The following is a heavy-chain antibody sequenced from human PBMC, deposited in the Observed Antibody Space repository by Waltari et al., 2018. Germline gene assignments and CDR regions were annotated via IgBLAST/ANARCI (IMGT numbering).Heavy chain of an antibody. CDR2: LYPAGST. CDR3: ARARDEDTAMVFFDH. J-gene: IGHJ4*02. CDR1: GFTVSTTH. V-gene: IGHV3-66*02. Sequence: DVKLVESGGGLVHPGGSLRLSCAASGFTVSTTHMGWVRQAPGKGLEWVSILYPAGSTYNADSVVGRFTISRDISQNTLHLQMNNLRLEDTAIYYCARARDEDTAMVFFDHWGQGTLVSVSS. D-gene: IGHD5-18*01.